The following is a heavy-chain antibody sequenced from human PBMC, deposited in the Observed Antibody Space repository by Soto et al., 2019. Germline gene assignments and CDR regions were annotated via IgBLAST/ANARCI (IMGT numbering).Heavy chain of an antibody. J-gene: IGHJ4*02. CDR3: ARGCGGGSCYSDWDY. Sequence: QVQLVESGGGVVQPGRSLRLSCAGSGFTFSNCAMHWVRQAPGKGLEWVAFISYDGSDQYYADSVKGRFTISRNSSNNTLYLQMNSLRAEDTAVYYCARGCGGGSCYSDWDYWGQGTLVTVST. CDR1: GFTFSNCA. D-gene: IGHD2-15*01. CDR2: ISYDGSDQ. V-gene: IGHV3-30*14.